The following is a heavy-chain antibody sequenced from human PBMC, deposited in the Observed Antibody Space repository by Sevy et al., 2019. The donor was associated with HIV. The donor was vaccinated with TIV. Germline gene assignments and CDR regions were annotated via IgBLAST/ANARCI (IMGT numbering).Heavy chain of an antibody. CDR1: GFTFSSYG. V-gene: IGHV3-30*18. J-gene: IGHJ6*02. CDR3: AKGSRHEIYYYCYGMDV. Sequence: GGSLRLSCAASGFTFSSYGMHWVRQAPGKGLEWVAVISYDGSNKYYADSVKGRFTISRDNSKNTLYLQMNSLRAEDTAVYYCAKGSRHEIYYYCYGMDVWGQGTTVTVSS. D-gene: IGHD3-10*01. CDR2: ISYDGSNK.